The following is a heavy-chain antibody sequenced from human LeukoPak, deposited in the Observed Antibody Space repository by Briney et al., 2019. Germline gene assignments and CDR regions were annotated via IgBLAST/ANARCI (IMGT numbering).Heavy chain of an antibody. CDR3: AGTYYYDSSGYY. CDR2: IYYSVST. CDR1: GGSISSGGYY. V-gene: IGHV4-31*03. J-gene: IGHJ4*02. D-gene: IGHD3-22*01. Sequence: SETLSLTCTVSGGSISSGGYYWSWIRQHPGKGLEWIGYIYYSVSTYYNPSLKSRVTISVDTSKNQFSLKLSSLTAADTAVYYCAGTYYYDSSGYYWGQGTLVTVSS.